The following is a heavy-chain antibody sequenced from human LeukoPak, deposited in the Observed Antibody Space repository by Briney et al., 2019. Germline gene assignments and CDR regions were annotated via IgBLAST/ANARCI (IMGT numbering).Heavy chain of an antibody. CDR3: ARDWGSSSWYVSGGPRGMDV. CDR2: IYSGGST. CDR1: GFTVSSNY. J-gene: IGHJ6*02. V-gene: IGHV3-53*01. D-gene: IGHD6-13*01. Sequence: PGGSLRLSCAASGFTVSSNYMSWVRQAPGKGLEWVSVIYSGGSTYYADSVKGRFTISRDNSKNTLYLQMNSLRAEDTAVYCCARDWGSSSWYVSGGPRGMDVWGQGTTVTVSS.